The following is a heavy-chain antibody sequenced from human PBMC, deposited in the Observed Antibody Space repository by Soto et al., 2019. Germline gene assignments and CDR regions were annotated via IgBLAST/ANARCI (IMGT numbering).Heavy chain of an antibody. CDR3: ARDHGDFYFDY. CDR1: GFTFSNYW. J-gene: IGHJ4*02. V-gene: IGHV3-74*01. CDR2: IKSDGSST. D-gene: IGHD4-17*01. Sequence: QRGESLKISCAASGFTFSNYWMHWVHQAPGKGLVWVSRIKSDGSSTNYADSVKGRFTISRDNAKNTLYLQMNSLRAEDTAVYYCARDHGDFYFDYWGQGTLVTVFS.